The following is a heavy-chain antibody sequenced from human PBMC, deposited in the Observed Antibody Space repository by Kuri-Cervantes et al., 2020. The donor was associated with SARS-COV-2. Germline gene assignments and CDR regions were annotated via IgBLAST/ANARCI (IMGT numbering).Heavy chain of an antibody. D-gene: IGHD3-10*01. Sequence: SCAISGDSVSSNTAAWNWIRQSPSRGLEWLGRTYYRSKWYNDYAVSVKSRITINPDTSKNQFSLRLNSVTPEETAVYYCARVHPGPEFYYGMDLWGQGTTVTVSS. CDR1: GDSVSSNTAA. V-gene: IGHV6-1*01. CDR3: ARVHPGPEFYYGMDL. CDR2: TYYRSKWYN. J-gene: IGHJ6*02.